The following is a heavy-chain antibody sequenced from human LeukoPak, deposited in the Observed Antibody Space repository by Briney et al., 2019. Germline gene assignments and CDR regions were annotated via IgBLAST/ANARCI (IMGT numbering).Heavy chain of an antibody. D-gene: IGHD1-26*01. V-gene: IGHV1-69*13. CDR1: GGTFSSYA. J-gene: IGHJ4*02. CDR3: PERGSNGYYFDY. CDR2: IIPIFGTA. Sequence: GASVKVSCKASGGTFSSYAISWVRQAPGQGLEWMGGIIPIFGTANYAQKFQGRVTITADESTSTAYMELSSLRSEDTAVYYCPERGSNGYYFDYWGQGTLVTVSS.